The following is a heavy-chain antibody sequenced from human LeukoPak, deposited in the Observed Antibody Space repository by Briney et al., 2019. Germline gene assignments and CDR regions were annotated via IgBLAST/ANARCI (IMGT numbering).Heavy chain of an antibody. CDR3: AREGTGPKRGTFDY. CDR2: IYTGGTT. CDR1: GFSVGNNY. V-gene: IGHV3-53*01. J-gene: IGHJ4*02. D-gene: IGHD1-1*01. Sequence: GGSLRPSCGASGFSVGNNYMSWVRQAPGKGLEWVSVIYTGGTTYYADSVKGRFTISRDTSKNALYLQMNSLRSEDTAVYYCAREGTGPKRGTFDYWGQGALVTVSS.